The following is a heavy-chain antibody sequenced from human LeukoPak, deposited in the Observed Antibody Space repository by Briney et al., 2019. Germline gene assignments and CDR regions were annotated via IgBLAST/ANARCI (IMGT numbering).Heavy chain of an antibody. V-gene: IGHV3-30*02. D-gene: IGHD3-22*01. J-gene: IGHJ4*02. CDR2: IRYDGSNK. CDR3: AKGDSYYYDSREPFDY. CDR1: GFTFSSYG. Sequence: GGSLRLSCAASGFTFSSYGMHWVRQAPGKGLEWVAFIRYDGSNKYYADSVKGRFTISRDNSKNTLYLQTNSLRAEDTAVYYCAKGDSYYYDSREPFDYWGQGTLVTVSS.